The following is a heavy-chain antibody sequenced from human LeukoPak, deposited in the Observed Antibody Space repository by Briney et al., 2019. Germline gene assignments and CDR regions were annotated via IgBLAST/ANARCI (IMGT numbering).Heavy chain of an antibody. CDR2: IYHSGST. Sequence: SETLSLTCTFSGGSISSNTYYWNWIRQPPGKGLEWIGYIYHSGSTYYNPSLKSRVTISVDRSKSQFSLKLSSVTAADTAVYYCARGGRVAGSDLFDYWGQGTLVTVSS. J-gene: IGHJ4*02. V-gene: IGHV4-30-2*01. CDR3: ARGGRVAGSDLFDY. D-gene: IGHD6-19*01. CDR1: GGSISSNTYY.